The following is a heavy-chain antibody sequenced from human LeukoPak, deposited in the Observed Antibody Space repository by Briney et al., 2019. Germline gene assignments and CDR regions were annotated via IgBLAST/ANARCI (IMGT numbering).Heavy chain of an antibody. Sequence: GGSLRLSCAASGFTVSSHWMHWVRQAPGKGLVWVSRIKYDASSTSYADSVKGRFTISRDNAKNTLYLQMNSLRAEDTAVYYCARGATYAYYQDYWGQGTLVTVSS. J-gene: IGHJ4*02. CDR1: GFTVSSHW. CDR2: IKYDASST. D-gene: IGHD1-26*01. CDR3: ARGATYAYYQDY. V-gene: IGHV3-74*01.